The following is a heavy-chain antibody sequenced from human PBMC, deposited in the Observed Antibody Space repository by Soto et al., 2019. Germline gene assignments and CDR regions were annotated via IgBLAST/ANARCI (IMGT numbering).Heavy chain of an antibody. V-gene: IGHV3-23*01. J-gene: IGHJ4*02. CDR2: ISGSGKNT. Sequence: PGGSLRLSCAASGLTFSSYAMNWVRQGPGKGLEWVSSISGSGKNTYYADSVKGRFTISRDNSNNTLYLQMNSLRAEDTAVYYCAKNPSFSGFYYFDYWRQGTLVTVSS. D-gene: IGHD1-26*01. CDR1: GLTFSSYA. CDR3: AKNPSFSGFYYFDY.